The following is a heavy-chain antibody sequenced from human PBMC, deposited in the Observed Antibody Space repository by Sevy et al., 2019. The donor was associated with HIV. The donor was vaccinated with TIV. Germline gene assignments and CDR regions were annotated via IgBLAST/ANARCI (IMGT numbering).Heavy chain of an antibody. CDR3: ARTPYYCASSGYWYFDL. CDR1: GYTFTSYG. J-gene: IGHJ2*01. CDR2: ISAYNGNT. D-gene: IGHD3-22*01. Sequence: ASVKVSCKASGYTFTSYGISWVRQAPGQGLEWMGWISAYNGNTNYAQKLQGRVTMTTDTSTSTAYMELRSLRSDDTAVYYCARTPYYCASSGYWYFDLWGRGTLVTVS. V-gene: IGHV1-18*04.